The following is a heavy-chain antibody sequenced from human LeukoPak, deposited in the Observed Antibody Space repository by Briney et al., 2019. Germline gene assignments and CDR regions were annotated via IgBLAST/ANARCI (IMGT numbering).Heavy chain of an antibody. Sequence: GGSLRLSCAASGFTFSTYSMNWVRQAPGKGLEWVSSLSSSSTYVYYADSVKGRFTISRDNAKNSLYLRMNSLRAEDTAVYYCARVRCSGGGCFYNFDYWGQGSLVTVSS. V-gene: IGHV3-21*01. CDR3: ARVRCSGGGCFYNFDY. CDR2: LSSSSTYV. J-gene: IGHJ4*02. CDR1: GFTFSTYS. D-gene: IGHD2-15*01.